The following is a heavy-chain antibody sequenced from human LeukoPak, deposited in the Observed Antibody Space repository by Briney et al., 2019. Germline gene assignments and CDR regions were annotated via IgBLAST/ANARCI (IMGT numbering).Heavy chain of an antibody. CDR2: ISDSGLST. J-gene: IGHJ4*02. V-gene: IGHV3-23*01. Sequence: GGSLRLSCTASGFNFRDYAMTWVSQSPGKGREWVSTISDSGLSTYYADSVKGRFTISRDNSKNTVFLQMNSLTAEDTAMFYCARDLGFSRNRYFDYWGQGTLVTVSS. CDR1: GFNFRDYA. D-gene: IGHD2/OR15-2a*01. CDR3: ARDLGFSRNRYFDY.